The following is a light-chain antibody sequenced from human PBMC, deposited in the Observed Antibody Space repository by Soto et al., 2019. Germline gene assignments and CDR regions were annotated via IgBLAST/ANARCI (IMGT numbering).Light chain of an antibody. Sequence: DLQLTQSPSSLSASVGDKVTITCRASHSVGFTLNWYQQKAGKAPNLLIYATYSLLGGVPSRFSGGRSGTDFTLTISSLQPEDFATYYCQQSYSTPWTFGQGTKVEIK. CDR3: QQSYSTPWT. CDR1: HSVGFT. J-gene: IGKJ1*01. V-gene: IGKV1-39*01. CDR2: ATY.